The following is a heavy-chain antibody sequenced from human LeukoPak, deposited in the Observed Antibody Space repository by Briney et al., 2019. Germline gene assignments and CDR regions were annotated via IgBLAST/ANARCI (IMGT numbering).Heavy chain of an antibody. CDR2: IIPIFGTA. Sequence: ASVKVSCKASGGTFSGYAISWVRQAPGQGLEWMGGIIPIFGTANYAQKFQGRVTITTDESTSTAYMELSSLRSEDTAVYYCARSRGVTAYRQEFDYWGQGTLVTVSS. CDR3: ARSRGVTAYRQEFDY. V-gene: IGHV1-69*05. J-gene: IGHJ4*02. CDR1: GGTFSGYA. D-gene: IGHD2-21*02.